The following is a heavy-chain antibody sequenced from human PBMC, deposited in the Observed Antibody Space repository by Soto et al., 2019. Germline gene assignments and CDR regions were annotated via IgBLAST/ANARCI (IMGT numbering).Heavy chain of an antibody. D-gene: IGHD3-3*01. V-gene: IGHV1-69*01. CDR2: IITIFGTA. J-gene: IGHJ4*02. CDR1: GGTFSSYA. Sequence: QVQLVQSGAEVKKPGSSVKVSCKASGGTFSSYAISWVRQAPGHGLEWMGGIITIFGTANYAQKFQGRVTLTADESTSTAYMELSSLRSEDTAVYYCARALYYDFWSGYYPVDYWGQGTLVTVSS. CDR3: ARALYYDFWSGYYPVDY.